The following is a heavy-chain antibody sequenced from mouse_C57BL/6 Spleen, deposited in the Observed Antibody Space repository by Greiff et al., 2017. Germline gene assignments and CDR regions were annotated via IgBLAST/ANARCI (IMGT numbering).Heavy chain of an antibody. V-gene: IGHV1-26*01. J-gene: IGHJ2*01. CDR2: INPNNGGT. CDR3: ASYGNYADY. CDR1: GYTFTDYY. Sequence: EVQLQQSGPELVKPGASVKISCKASGYTFTDYYVNWVKQSHGKSLEWIGDINPNNGGTSYNQKFKGKATLTVDKSSSTAYMELRSLTSEDSAVYYCASYGNYADYWGQGTTLTVSS. D-gene: IGHD2-1*01.